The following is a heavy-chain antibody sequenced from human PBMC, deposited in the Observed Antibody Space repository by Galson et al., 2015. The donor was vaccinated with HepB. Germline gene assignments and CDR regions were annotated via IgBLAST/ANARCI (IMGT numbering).Heavy chain of an antibody. Sequence: SLRLSCAASGFTFSSYGMHWVRQAPGKGLEWVAVISYDGSNKYYADSVKGRFTISRDNSKNTLYLQMNSLRAEDTAVYYCARDGGDYVWSRYYYGMDVWGQGTTVTVSS. CDR2: ISYDGSNK. CDR3: ARDGGDYVWSRYYYGMDV. V-gene: IGHV3-30*03. J-gene: IGHJ6*02. D-gene: IGHD3-16*01. CDR1: GFTFSSYG.